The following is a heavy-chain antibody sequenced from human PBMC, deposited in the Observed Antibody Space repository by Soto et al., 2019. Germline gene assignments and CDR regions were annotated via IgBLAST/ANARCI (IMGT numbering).Heavy chain of an antibody. CDR2: ISYDGSKK. CDR3: AKDRVESGLGEVDY. J-gene: IGHJ4*02. V-gene: IGHV3-30*18. D-gene: IGHD3-16*01. Sequence: LRLSCAASGFTFSSHGMHWVRQAPGKGLEWVAIISYDGSKKYYGDSVKGRFTVSRDNSKNTLYLQMDSLRAEDTAVYYCAKDRVESGLGEVDYWGQGTLVTVSS. CDR1: GFTFSSHG.